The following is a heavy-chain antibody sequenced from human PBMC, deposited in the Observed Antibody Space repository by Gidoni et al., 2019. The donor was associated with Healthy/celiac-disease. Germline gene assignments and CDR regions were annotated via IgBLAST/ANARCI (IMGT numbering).Heavy chain of an antibody. V-gene: IGHV3-23*01. D-gene: IGHD4-17*01. CDR3: AKGLGDRAQTDDY. Sequence: EVQLLESGGGLVQPGGSLSLSCAASGFPFRSYAMSWVRPAPGKGLGWVSAISGRGGSTYYADSVKGRFTISRDNSKNTLYLQMNSLRAEDTAVYYCAKGLGDRAQTDDYWGQGTLVTVSS. CDR1: GFPFRSYA. J-gene: IGHJ4*02. CDR2: ISGRGGST.